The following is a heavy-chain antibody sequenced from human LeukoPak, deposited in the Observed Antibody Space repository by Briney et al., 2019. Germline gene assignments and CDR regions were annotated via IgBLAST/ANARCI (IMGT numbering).Heavy chain of an antibody. Sequence: SETLSLTCNVSGYSISSGYYWGWIRQPPGKGLQWIGTIYHSGSTYYNPSLKSRVTISVDTSKNQFSLKVNSVTAADTAVYYCARDGSSSSGLDYWGQGTLVTVSS. CDR3: ARDGSSSSGLDY. CDR2: IYHSGST. CDR1: GYSISSGYY. V-gene: IGHV4-38-2*02. J-gene: IGHJ4*02. D-gene: IGHD6-6*01.